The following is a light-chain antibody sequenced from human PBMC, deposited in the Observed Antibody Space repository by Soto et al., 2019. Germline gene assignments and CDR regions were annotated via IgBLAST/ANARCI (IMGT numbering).Light chain of an antibody. CDR1: SSDVGSYNL. CDR2: EGS. CDR3: CSYAGNSLYV. J-gene: IGLJ1*01. Sequence: QSVLTQPASVSGSPGQSITISCTGTSSDVGSYNLVSWYQQHPGKAPKLMIYEGSKRPSGVSNRSSGSKSGNTASLTISGLQAEDEADYYCCSYAGNSLYVFGTGTKVT. V-gene: IGLV2-23*01.